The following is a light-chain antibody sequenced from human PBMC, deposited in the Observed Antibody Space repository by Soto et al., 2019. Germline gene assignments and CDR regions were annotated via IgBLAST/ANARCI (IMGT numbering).Light chain of an antibody. CDR3: QQYNIRWT. Sequence: DIQMTQSPSTLSASVGDRVTITCRASQSISSWLAWYQQKPGKAPKLLIYQASSLKSGVPSRFSGSGSGTDFTLTISSLQPDDFATYYCQQYNIRWTCGQGTKVEIK. CDR2: QAS. CDR1: QSISSW. V-gene: IGKV1-5*03. J-gene: IGKJ1*01.